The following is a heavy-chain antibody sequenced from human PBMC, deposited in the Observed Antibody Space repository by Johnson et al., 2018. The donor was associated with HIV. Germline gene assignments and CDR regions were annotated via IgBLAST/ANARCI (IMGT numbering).Heavy chain of an antibody. CDR3: AREYYYESPEAFDI. CDR1: GFTVSGNY. V-gene: IGHV3-66*01. Sequence: EVQLVESGGGLVQPGGSLRLSCAASGFTVSGNYMNWVRQAPGKGLEWVSVIYSGGSTYYADSVKGRFTISRDNSKNTLYLQMNSLRAEDTAVYYCAREYYYESPEAFDIWGQGTMVTVSS. J-gene: IGHJ3*02. D-gene: IGHD3-22*01. CDR2: IYSGGST.